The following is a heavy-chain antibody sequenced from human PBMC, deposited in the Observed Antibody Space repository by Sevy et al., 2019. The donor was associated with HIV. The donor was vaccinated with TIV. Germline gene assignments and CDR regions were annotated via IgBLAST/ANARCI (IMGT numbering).Heavy chain of an antibody. D-gene: IGHD2-2*01. CDR3: AKDLDIVAVAAAIRLSY. CDR1: GFTFRNYA. CDR2: LSGTGGST. Sequence: GGSLRLSCAASGFTFRNYAMSWVRQAPGKGLEWVSALSGTGGSTYYADSVKGRFTISRDNSKNTLYLQMNSLRVEDTALYYCAKDLDIVAVAAAIRLSYWGQGTLVTVSS. J-gene: IGHJ4*02. V-gene: IGHV3-23*01.